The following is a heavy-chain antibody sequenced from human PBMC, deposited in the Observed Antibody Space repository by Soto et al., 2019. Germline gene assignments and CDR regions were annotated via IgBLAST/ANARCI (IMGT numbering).Heavy chain of an antibody. Sequence: QVQLVQSGAEVKKPGSSVKVSCKASGGTFSSYAISWVRQAPGQGLEWMGGIIPMFGTADYAQRFQGRVTITADDSTSPAYMELSSLRSEDTAVYYCARHSSSTNYYFYGIDVWGQGTTVTVSS. CDR2: IIPMFGTA. CDR1: GGTFSSYA. V-gene: IGHV1-69*12. CDR3: ARHSSSTNYYFYGIDV. D-gene: IGHD6-6*01. J-gene: IGHJ6*02.